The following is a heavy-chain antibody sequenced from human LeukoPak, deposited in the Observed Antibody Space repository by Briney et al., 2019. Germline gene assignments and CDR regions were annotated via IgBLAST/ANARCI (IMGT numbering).Heavy chain of an antibody. J-gene: IGHJ4*02. CDR1: GYTFTGYY. V-gene: IGHV1-2*02. CDR2: INPNSGGT. CDR3: ARDKTYYDSSGYYFDY. Sequence: GASVKVFCKASGYTFTGYYMHWVRQAPGQGLEWMGGINPNSGGTNYAQKFQGRVTMTRDTSISTAYMELSRLRSDDTAVYYCARDKTYYDSSGYYFDYWGQGTLGTVSS. D-gene: IGHD3-22*01.